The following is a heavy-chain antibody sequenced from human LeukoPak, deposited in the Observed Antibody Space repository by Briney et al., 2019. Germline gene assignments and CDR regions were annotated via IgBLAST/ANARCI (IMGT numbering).Heavy chain of an antibody. D-gene: IGHD5-18*01. Sequence: GGSLRLSCAASGFTFSSYGMHWVRQAPGKGLEWVAFIRYDGSNKYYADSVKGRFTISRDNSKNTLYLQMNSLRAEDTAVYYCAKDSRGYSYGSYYFDYWGQGTLVTVSS. V-gene: IGHV3-30*02. CDR2: IRYDGSNK. CDR3: AKDSRGYSYGSYYFDY. J-gene: IGHJ4*02. CDR1: GFTFSSYG.